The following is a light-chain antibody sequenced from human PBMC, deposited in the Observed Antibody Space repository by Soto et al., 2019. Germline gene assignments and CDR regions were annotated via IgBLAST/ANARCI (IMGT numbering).Light chain of an antibody. CDR2: EVS. Sequence: QSALTQPASVSGSPGQSITISCTGTSSDVGGYNYVSWYQQHPGKAPKLMIYEVSNRPSGVSNRFSGSKSGNTASLTISGPQAEDEADYYRSSYTSSSTQVFGTGTKLTVL. CDR3: SSYTSSSTQV. V-gene: IGLV2-14*01. J-gene: IGLJ1*01. CDR1: SSDVGGYNY.